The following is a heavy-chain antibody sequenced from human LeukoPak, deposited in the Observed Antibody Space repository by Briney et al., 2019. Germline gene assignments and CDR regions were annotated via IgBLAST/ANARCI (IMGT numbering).Heavy chain of an antibody. J-gene: IGHJ4*02. V-gene: IGHV3-23*01. CDR1: GFTFSSYA. CDR2: ISDSGDST. CDR3: AKVKMTSLIYYYFDY. D-gene: IGHD4-11*01. Sequence: GGSLRLSCAASGFTFSSYAMSWVRQAPGKGLERVSVISDSGDSTDYADSVKGRFAISRDNSKSTVFLQMNNLRAEDTAVYYCAKVKMTSLIYYYFDYWGQGTQVTVSS.